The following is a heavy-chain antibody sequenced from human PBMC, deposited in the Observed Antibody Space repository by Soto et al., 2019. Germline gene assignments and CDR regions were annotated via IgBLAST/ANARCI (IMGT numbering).Heavy chain of an antibody. J-gene: IGHJ6*03. CDR2: IYSGGST. D-gene: IGHD6-13*01. Sequence: GGSLRLSCAASGFTVSSNYMSWVRQAPGKGLEWVSVIYSGGSTYYADSVKGRFTISRDNSKNTLYLQMNSLRAEDTAVYYCARVGKISSRIAAAGSLYYYYYYMDVWGKGTTVTVSS. CDR1: GFTVSSNY. V-gene: IGHV3-66*01. CDR3: ARVGKISSRIAAAGSLYYYYYYMDV.